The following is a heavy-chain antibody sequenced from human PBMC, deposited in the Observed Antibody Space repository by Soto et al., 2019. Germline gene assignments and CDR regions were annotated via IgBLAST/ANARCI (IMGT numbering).Heavy chain of an antibody. CDR3: AKAARAYTSSSGIDF. V-gene: IGHV3-23*01. CDR1: GFTFSSYA. D-gene: IGHD6-6*01. CDR2: ITGSGAST. J-gene: IGHJ4*02. Sequence: VQLLESGGGLIQPGGSLRLSCAASGFTFSSYAISWVRQAPGKGLEWVSTITGSGASTYYADSVKGRFTISRDNSENTLYLQMNSLRAEDTAFYYCAKAARAYTSSSGIDFWGQGTLVTVSS.